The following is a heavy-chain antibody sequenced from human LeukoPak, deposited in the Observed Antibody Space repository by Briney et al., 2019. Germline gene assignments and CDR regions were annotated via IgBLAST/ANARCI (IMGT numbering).Heavy chain of an antibody. J-gene: IGHJ5*02. CDR3: ARPGSSLPHPGWFDP. Sequence: SETLSLTCAVYGGSFSGYYWSWFRQPPGKGLEWIGEINHSGSTNYNPSLKSRVTISVDTSKNQFSLKLSSVTAADTAVYYCARPGSSLPHPGWFDPWGQGTLVTVSS. V-gene: IGHV4-34*01. D-gene: IGHD6-6*01. CDR2: INHSGST. CDR1: GGSFSGYY.